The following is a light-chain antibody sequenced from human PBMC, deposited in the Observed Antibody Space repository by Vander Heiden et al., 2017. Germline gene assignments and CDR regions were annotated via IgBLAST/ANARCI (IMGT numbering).Light chain of an antibody. Sequence: QSVLTKPPSTSGTPGQRVTISCSGSSSNIGSNAVNWYQQLPGAAPRLLIYNNDQRPSGVPDRFSGSKSGTSASLSVSGLRSEDEADYYCAAWDDSLTGLVFGGGTKLTVL. CDR2: NND. CDR3: AAWDDSLTGLV. J-gene: IGLJ2*01. V-gene: IGLV1-44*01. CDR1: SSNIGSNA.